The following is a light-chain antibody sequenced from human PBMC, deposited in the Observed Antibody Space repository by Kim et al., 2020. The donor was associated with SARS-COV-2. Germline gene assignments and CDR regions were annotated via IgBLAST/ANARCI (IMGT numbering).Light chain of an antibody. V-gene: IGKV1-5*01. J-gene: IGKJ1*01. Sequence: GDRVTLTCRASQSVNSWLAWYQQKPGKGPKLLIYDASSLESGVPSRFYGSGSGTEFTLTISSLQADDFATYYCQQYKSSTPTFGQGTKV. CDR2: DAS. CDR1: QSVNSW. CDR3: QQYKSSTPT.